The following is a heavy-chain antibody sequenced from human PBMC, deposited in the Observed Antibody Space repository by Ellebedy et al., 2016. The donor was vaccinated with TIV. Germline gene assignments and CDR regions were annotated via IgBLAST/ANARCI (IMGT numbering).Heavy chain of an antibody. Sequence: PGGSLRLSCAASGLTFSTYPMSWVRQAPGKGLEWVSAMSATAGRTYYADSVKGRFTISRDNSKNTLFLQMNSLRAEDTAVYYCAKDGRDAYSSRVYYFDYWGQGTLVTVSS. CDR2: MSATAGRT. CDR1: GLTFSTYP. J-gene: IGHJ4*02. V-gene: IGHV3-23*01. D-gene: IGHD5-24*01. CDR3: AKDGRDAYSSRVYYFDY.